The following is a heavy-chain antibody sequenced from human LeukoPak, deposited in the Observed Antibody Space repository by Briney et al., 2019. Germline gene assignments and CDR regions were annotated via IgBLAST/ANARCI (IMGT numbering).Heavy chain of an antibody. CDR2: INDSGRT. Sequence: SETLSLTCAVYGGSFSNYYWSWIRQPPGRGLEWIGEINDSGRTDYNPSLMSRVTVSVDTSKNQFSMRLTSVTATDTAVYYCARRWNYGRNYYIDVWGNGATVSVSS. J-gene: IGHJ6*03. V-gene: IGHV4-34*01. CDR3: ARRWNYGRNYYIDV. D-gene: IGHD1-7*01. CDR1: GGSFSNYY.